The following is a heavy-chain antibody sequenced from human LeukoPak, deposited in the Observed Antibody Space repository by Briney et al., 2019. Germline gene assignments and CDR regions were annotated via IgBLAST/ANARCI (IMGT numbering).Heavy chain of an antibody. CDR3: ARVGIAVAHSQI. D-gene: IGHD6-19*01. Sequence: SETLSLTCTVSGGSISSSSYYWGWIRQPPGKGLEWIGSIYYSGSTYYNPSLKSRVTISVDTSKNQFSLKLSSVTAADTAVYYCARVGIAVAHSQIWGQGTMVTVSS. CDR2: IYYSGST. J-gene: IGHJ3*02. CDR1: GGSISSSSYY. V-gene: IGHV4-39*07.